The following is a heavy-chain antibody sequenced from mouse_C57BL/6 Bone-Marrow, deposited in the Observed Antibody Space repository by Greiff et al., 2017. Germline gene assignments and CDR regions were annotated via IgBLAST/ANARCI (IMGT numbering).Heavy chain of an antibody. Sequence: EVQLQHSGAELVRPGASVKLSCTASGFNIKDDYMHWVKQRPEQGLEWIGWIDPENGDTEYASKFQGKATITADTSSNTAYLQLSSLTSEDTAVYYCTTDDYRLDYWGQGTSVTVSS. D-gene: IGHD2-4*01. V-gene: IGHV14-4*01. CDR3: TTDDYRLDY. CDR2: IDPENGDT. J-gene: IGHJ4*01. CDR1: GFNIKDDY.